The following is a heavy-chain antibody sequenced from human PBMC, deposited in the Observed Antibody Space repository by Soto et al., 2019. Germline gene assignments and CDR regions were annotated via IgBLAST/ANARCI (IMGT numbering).Heavy chain of an antibody. V-gene: IGHV4-30-4*01. CDR2: IYYSGST. CDR1: GGSISSGDYY. CDR3: ARVKGLLWFGEFKYYFDY. Sequence: PSETLSLTCTVSGGSISSGDYYWSWIRQPPGKGLEWIGYIYYSGSTYYNPSLKSRVTISVDTSKNQFSLKLSSVTAADTAVYYCARVKGLLWFGEFKYYFDYWGQGTLVTVSS. D-gene: IGHD3-10*01. J-gene: IGHJ4*02.